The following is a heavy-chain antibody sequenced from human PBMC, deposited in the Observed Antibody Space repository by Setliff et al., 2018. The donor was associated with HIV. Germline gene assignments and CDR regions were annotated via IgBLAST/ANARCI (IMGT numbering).Heavy chain of an antibody. Sequence: ASVKVSCKVSGYSFAELSIHWVRQAPGKGLEWMGGFDPDDGETVYAQQFQGRVTTTRDTSITTAYMELSSLRSDDTAVYYCARSLPQRSYFDYWGQGTLVTVSS. CDR2: FDPDDGET. CDR1: GYSFAELS. D-gene: IGHD1-26*01. J-gene: IGHJ4*02. V-gene: IGHV1-24*01. CDR3: ARSLPQRSYFDY.